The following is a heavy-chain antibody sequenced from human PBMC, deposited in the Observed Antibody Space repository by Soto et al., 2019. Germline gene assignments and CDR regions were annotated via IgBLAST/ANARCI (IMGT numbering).Heavy chain of an antibody. CDR1: GFTFSSYS. J-gene: IGHJ4*02. D-gene: IGHD5-12*01. V-gene: IGHV3-21*01. CDR3: ARDRGYSGYGNYKYYFDY. CDR2: ISSSSSYI. Sequence: GGSLRLSCAASGFTFSSYSMNWVRQAPGKGLEWVSSISSSSSYIYYADSVKGRFTISRDNAKNSLYLQMNSLRAEDTAVYYCARDRGYSGYGNYKYYFDYWGQGTLVTVSS.